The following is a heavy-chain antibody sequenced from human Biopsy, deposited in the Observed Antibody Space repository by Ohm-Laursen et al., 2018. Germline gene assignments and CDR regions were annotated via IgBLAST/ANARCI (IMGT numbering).Heavy chain of an antibody. V-gene: IGHV3-53*01. CDR2: IYGDDRT. J-gene: IGHJ6*02. D-gene: IGHD2-2*02. CDR3: ARDMSHLYGLDV. CDR1: GFNVNNKF. Sequence: SLRLSCAASGFNVNNKFMSWVRQAPGKGLEWVSVIYGDDRTYYADSVKGLFTISRDNPKNTLYLQMNSLRVEDTAVYYCARDMSHLYGLDVWGQGTTVTVSS.